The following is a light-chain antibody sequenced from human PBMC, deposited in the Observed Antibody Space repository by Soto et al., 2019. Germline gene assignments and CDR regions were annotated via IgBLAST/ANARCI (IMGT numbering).Light chain of an antibody. V-gene: IGKV1-8*01. CDR2: AAS. CDR1: QGISSY. CDR3: QQYYSYPFT. J-gene: IGKJ3*01. Sequence: AIRMTQSPSSFSASTGDRVTITCRASQGISSYLAWYQQKPGKAPKLLIYAASTLQSGVPSRFSGSGSGTDFTLTISCLQSEHFATYYCQQYYSYPFTVGPGTKVDIK.